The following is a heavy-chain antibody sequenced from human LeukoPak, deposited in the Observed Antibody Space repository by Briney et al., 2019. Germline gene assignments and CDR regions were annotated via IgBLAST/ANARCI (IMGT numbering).Heavy chain of an antibody. Sequence: GGSLRLPCAASGFTFSSYSMNWLRQAPGKGLEWVSAISGRGDRTDYADSVKGRFTVSRDNSKNTLFLQMNSLRADDTALYSCAIMYRDFPDYWGQGTLVTVSA. CDR3: AIMYRDFPDY. CDR1: GFTFSSYS. D-gene: IGHD1-26*01. CDR2: ISGRGDRT. J-gene: IGHJ4*02. V-gene: IGHV3-23*01.